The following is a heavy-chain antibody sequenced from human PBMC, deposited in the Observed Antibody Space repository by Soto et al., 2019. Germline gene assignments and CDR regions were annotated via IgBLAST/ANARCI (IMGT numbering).Heavy chain of an antibody. CDR1: GFTFSSYA. CDR2: ISGSGGST. D-gene: IGHD3-10*01. V-gene: IGHV3-23*01. Sequence: GGSLRLSCAASGFTFSSYAMSWIRQAPGKGLEWVSAISGSGGSTYYADSVKGRFTISRDNSKNTLYLQMNSLRAEDTAVYYCAKASGSIFYGMDVWGQGTTVTVSS. J-gene: IGHJ6*02. CDR3: AKASGSIFYGMDV.